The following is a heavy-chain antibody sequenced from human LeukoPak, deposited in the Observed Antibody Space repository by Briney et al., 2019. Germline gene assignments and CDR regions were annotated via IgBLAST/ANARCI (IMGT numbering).Heavy chain of an antibody. CDR2: ISGSGGST. J-gene: IGHJ4*02. CDR3: ATLTGDCSSTSCYFFDY. D-gene: IGHD2-2*01. V-gene: IGHV3-23*01. Sequence: GGSLRLSCAASGFTFSSYAMSWVHQAPGKGLEWVSAISGSGGSTYYADSVKGRFTISRDNSKNTLYLQMNSLRAEDTAVYYCATLTGDCSSTSCYFFDYWGQGTLVTVSS. CDR1: GFTFSSYA.